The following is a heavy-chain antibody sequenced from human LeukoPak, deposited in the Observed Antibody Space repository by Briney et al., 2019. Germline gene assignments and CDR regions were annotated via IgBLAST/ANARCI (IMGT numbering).Heavy chain of an antibody. CDR1: GGSFSGYY. V-gene: IGHV4-34*01. CDR2: INHSGST. D-gene: IGHD2-2*01. CDR3: ARVGVVPAATIQNWFDP. J-gene: IGHJ5*02. Sequence: SETLSLTCAVYGGSFSGYYWSWIRQPPGKGLEWIGEINHSGSTNYNPSLKSRVTISVDTSKSQFSLKLSSVTAADTAVYYCARVGVVPAATIQNWFDPWGQGTLVTVSS.